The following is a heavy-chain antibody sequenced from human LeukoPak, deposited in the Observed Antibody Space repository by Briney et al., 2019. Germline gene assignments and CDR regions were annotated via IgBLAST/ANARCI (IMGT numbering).Heavy chain of an antibody. Sequence: GGSLRLSCAASGFTFSSYEMNWVRQALGKGLEWVSYISSSGSTIYYADSVKGRFTISRDNAKNSLYLQMNNLRAEDTALYHCARGYYYDSSGYYSAAFDIWGQGTMVTVSS. CDR1: GFTFSSYE. CDR3: ARGYYYDSSGYYSAAFDI. V-gene: IGHV3-48*03. J-gene: IGHJ3*02. D-gene: IGHD3-22*01. CDR2: ISSSGSTI.